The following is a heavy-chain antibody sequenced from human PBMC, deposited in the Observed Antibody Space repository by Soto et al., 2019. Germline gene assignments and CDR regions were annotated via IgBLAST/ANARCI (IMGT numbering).Heavy chain of an antibody. J-gene: IGHJ5*02. V-gene: IGHV3-30*03. CDR2: ISYDGTNK. Sequence: PGGSLRLSCAVSGFTFSDYGMHWVRQAPYKGLEWVAAISYDGTNKYYTDSVKGRFTISRDNSENTLYLQMNSLRAEDTAVYYCARESPFDPWGQGTLVTVSS. CDR3: ARESPFDP. CDR1: GFTFSDYG.